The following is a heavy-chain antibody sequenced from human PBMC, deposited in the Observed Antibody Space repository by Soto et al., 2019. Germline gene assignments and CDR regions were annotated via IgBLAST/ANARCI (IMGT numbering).Heavy chain of an antibody. CDR2: ISGSGGST. CDR3: TKEALGGYCSSTSCYAFDY. Sequence: EVQLLESGGGLVQPGGSLRLSCAASGFTFSSYGMSWVRQAPGKGLEWVSGISGSGGSTYYADSVKGRFTISRDNSKNTMYLQMNSLRAEDTAVYYCTKEALGGYCSSTSCYAFDYWGQGTLVTVSS. V-gene: IGHV3-23*01. CDR1: GFTFSSYG. D-gene: IGHD2-2*01. J-gene: IGHJ4*02.